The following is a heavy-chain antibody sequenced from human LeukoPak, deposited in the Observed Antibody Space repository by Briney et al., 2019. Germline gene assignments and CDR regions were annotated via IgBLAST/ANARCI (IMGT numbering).Heavy chain of an antibody. CDR3: ARFCRRVDYGMDV. D-gene: IGHD2-21*01. J-gene: IGHJ6*02. CDR2: INPNSGGT. V-gene: IGHV1-2*02. Sequence: AASVKVSCKASGYTFTGYYMHWVRQAPGQGLEWMGWINPNSGGTNYAQKFQGRVTMTRDTSISTAYMELSRLRSDDTAVYYCARFCRRVDYGMDVWGQGTTVTVSS. CDR1: GYTFTGYY.